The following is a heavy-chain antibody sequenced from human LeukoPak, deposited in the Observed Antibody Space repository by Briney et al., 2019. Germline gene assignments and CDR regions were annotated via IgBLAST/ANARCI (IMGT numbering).Heavy chain of an antibody. CDR2: IYPGDSDT. Sequence: GESLKISCKGSGYSFTSYWIGWVRQMPGKGLEWMGIIYPGDSDTRYSPSFQGQVTISADKSISTAYLQWSSLKASDTAMYYCAGVRVPAAIADAFDIWGQGTMVTVSS. J-gene: IGHJ3*02. D-gene: IGHD2-2*01. CDR1: GYSFTSYW. V-gene: IGHV5-51*01. CDR3: AGVRVPAAIADAFDI.